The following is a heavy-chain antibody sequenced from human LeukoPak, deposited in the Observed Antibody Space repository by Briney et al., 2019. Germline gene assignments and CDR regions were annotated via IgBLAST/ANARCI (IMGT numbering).Heavy chain of an antibody. CDR3: AKENDFVY. Sequence: GRSLRLSCAPSGFTFSNYDMHWVRQAPGKGLEWVAVISFDGTNKYYADSVKGRFTTTRDNSKSTLYLQMNSLRAEDTAVYYCAKENDFVYWGQGTLVTVSS. D-gene: IGHD3-3*01. V-gene: IGHV3-30*18. CDR2: ISFDGTNK. CDR1: GFTFSNYD. J-gene: IGHJ4*02.